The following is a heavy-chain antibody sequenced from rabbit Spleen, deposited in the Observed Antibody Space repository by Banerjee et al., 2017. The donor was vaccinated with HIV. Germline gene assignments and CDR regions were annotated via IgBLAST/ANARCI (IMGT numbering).Heavy chain of an antibody. CDR1: GFSFSSNYY. D-gene: IGHD8-1*01. J-gene: IGHJ6*01. CDR2: AYAGSSGST. CDR3: ARDTGSSFSTYGMDL. Sequence: QSLEESGGDLVKPGASLTLTCTASGFSFSSNYYMCWVRQAPGKGLEWVACAYAGSSGSTYSATWAKGRFTISKSSSTTVTLQVTGLTAADTATYFCARDTGSSFSTYGMDLWGQGTLVTVS. V-gene: IGHV1S40*01.